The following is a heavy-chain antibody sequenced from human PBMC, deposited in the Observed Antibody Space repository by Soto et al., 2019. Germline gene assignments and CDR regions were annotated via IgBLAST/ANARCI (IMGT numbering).Heavy chain of an antibody. CDR2: ISSSSSYI. Sequence: EVQLVESGGGLVKPGGSLRLSCAASGFTFSSYSMNWVRQAPGKGLEWVSSISSSSSYIYYADSVKGRFTISRDNAKNSLYLQMNSLRAEDTAVYYCARDSRWNYFYYYYGMDVWGQGTTVTVSS. J-gene: IGHJ6*02. CDR1: GFTFSSYS. V-gene: IGHV3-21*01. D-gene: IGHD1-7*01. CDR3: ARDSRWNYFYYYYGMDV.